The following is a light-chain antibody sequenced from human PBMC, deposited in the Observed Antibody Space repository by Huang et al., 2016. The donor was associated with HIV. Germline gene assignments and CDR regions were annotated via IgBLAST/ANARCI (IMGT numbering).Light chain of an antibody. V-gene: IGKV3-15*01. Sequence: EIVMMQSPATLSVSPGERATLSCRASQSVNNNLAWYQQKPGQAPRLLIYGASTRATAVAARFSGSGSGTEFTLTISGLQSEDSAVYYCQQYHNWPPFTFGQGTKLEIK. CDR1: QSVNNN. CDR2: GAS. CDR3: QQYHNWPPFT. J-gene: IGKJ2*01.